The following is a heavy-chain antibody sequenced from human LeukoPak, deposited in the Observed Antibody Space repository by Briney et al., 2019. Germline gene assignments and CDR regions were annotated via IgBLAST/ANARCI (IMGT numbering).Heavy chain of an antibody. V-gene: IGHV1-69*01. CDR1: GGTFSSYA. CDR3: ARVTGTTFILNY. CDR2: IIPIFGTA. Sequence: SVKVSCKASGGTFSSYAISWVRQAPGQGLEWMGGIIPIFGTANYAQKFQGRVTITADESTSTAYMELSSLRSEDTAVYYCARVTGTTFILNYWGQGTLVTVSS. J-gene: IGHJ4*02. D-gene: IGHD1-7*01.